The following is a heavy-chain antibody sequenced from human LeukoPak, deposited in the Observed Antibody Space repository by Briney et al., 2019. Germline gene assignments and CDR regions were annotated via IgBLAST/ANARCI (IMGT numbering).Heavy chain of an antibody. CDR3: ARELGVVPAAIVNWFDP. V-gene: IGHV4-39*07. Sequence: SETLSLTCTVSGGSISSSSYYWGWIRQPPGKGLEWIGSIYYSGSTYYNPSLKSRVTISVDTSKNQFSLKLSFVTAADTAVYYCARELGVVPAAIVNWFDPWGQGTLVTVSS. CDR2: IYYSGST. J-gene: IGHJ5*02. CDR1: GGSISSSSYY. D-gene: IGHD2-2*01.